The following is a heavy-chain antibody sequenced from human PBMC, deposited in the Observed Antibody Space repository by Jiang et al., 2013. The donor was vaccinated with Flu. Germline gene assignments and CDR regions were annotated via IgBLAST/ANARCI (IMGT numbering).Heavy chain of an antibody. V-gene: IGHV1-18*01. J-gene: IGHJ3*02. D-gene: IGHD2-2*02. CDR2: ISAYNGNT. CDR3: ARKVGYCSSTSCYRGAFDI. Sequence: GAEVKKPGASVKVSCKASGYTFTSYGISWVRQAPGQGLEWMGWISAYNGNTNYAQKLQGRVTMTTDTSTSTAYMEPRSLRSDDTAVYYCARKVGYCSSTSCYRGAFDIWGQGTMVTVSS. CDR1: GYTFTSYG.